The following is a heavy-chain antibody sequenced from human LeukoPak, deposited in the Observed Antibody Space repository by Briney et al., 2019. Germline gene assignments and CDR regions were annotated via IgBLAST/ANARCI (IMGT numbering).Heavy chain of an antibody. D-gene: IGHD3-10*01. CDR3: AGESRYFYRVHLHQYGFDL. Sequence: ASVKVSCMDSGCTFTSYDINGVRQAPARGLAWMGWMNHNSGNPSYAQKFQGRINMTRNTITRNAYMELGRLKSEGTGVYYWAGESRYFYRVHLHQYGFDLWGQGTPVTVSS. CDR2: MNHNSGNP. CDR1: GCTFTSYD. J-gene: IGHJ6*02. V-gene: IGHV1-8*01.